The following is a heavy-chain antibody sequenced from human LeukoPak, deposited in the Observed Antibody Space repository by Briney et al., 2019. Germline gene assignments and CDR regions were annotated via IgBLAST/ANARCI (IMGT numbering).Heavy chain of an antibody. Sequence: GGSLRLSCAASEFTFSNYAVHWVRQAPGKGLQWVAVISYDGNTIYHADSVKGRFTISRDTSKNTLYLQMNSLRTEDTAVYYCARSGGLQKFDYWGQGTLVTVSS. CDR3: ARSGGLQKFDY. CDR2: ISYDGNTI. D-gene: IGHD4-11*01. J-gene: IGHJ4*02. V-gene: IGHV3-30-3*01. CDR1: EFTFSNYA.